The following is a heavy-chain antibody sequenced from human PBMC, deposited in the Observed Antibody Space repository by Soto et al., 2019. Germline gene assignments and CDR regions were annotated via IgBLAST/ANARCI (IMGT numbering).Heavy chain of an antibody. J-gene: IGHJ5*02. Sequence: VQLVESGGSLVQPGGSLRLSCAASGFIFSSYEMNWVRQAPGKWLEWVSYISSSSSTIYYADSVKGRFTISRDNAKNSLYLQMNSLRAEDTAVYYCARGYSSLNWFDPWGQGILVTVSS. CDR3: ARGYSSLNWFDP. V-gene: IGHV3-48*03. CDR1: GFIFSSYE. D-gene: IGHD6-13*01. CDR2: ISSSSSTI.